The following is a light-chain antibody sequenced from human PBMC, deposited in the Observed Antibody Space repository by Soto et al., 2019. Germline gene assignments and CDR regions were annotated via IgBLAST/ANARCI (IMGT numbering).Light chain of an antibody. CDR3: QSYDSTLKGGV. CDR2: GNT. CDR1: SSNIGADYE. Sequence: QAVVTQPPSVSGAPGQKVTISCSGGSSNIGADYEVHWYQQLPGTAPKLLIYGNTNRPSGVPDRFSGSKSGSSASLAISGLQAEDEADYFCQSYDSTLKGGVFGPGTKVTVL. J-gene: IGLJ1*01. V-gene: IGLV1-40*01.